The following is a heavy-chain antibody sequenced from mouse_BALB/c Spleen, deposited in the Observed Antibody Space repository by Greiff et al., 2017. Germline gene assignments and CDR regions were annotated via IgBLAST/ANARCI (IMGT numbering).Heavy chain of an antibody. D-gene: IGHD2-4*01. CDR2: INPGSGGT. CDR3: ARKAYDYDNYFDY. CDR1: GYAFTNYL. Sequence: QVQLQQSGAELVRPGTSVKVSCKASGYAFTNYLIEWVKQRPGQGLEWIGVINPGSGGTNYNEKFKGKATLTADKSSSTAYMQLSSLTSDDSAVYFCARKAYDYDNYFDYWGQGTTLTVSS. J-gene: IGHJ2*01. V-gene: IGHV1-54*01.